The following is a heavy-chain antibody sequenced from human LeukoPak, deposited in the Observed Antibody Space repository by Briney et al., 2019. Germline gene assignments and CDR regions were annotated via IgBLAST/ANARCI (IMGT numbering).Heavy chain of an antibody. CDR2: MYLSGTT. V-gene: IGHV4-4*02. D-gene: IGHD3-22*01. Sequence: SETLSLTCTVSGDSINSLDLWSWVRQPPGKGLEWIGEMYLSGTTHSNPSVKSRVTISIDKSKDQFFLNLSSVTAADTAVYYCAGLVGRYSSGLYYYYFDYWGQGTLVTVSS. CDR3: AGLVGRYSSGLYYYYFDY. J-gene: IGHJ4*02. CDR1: GDSINSLDL.